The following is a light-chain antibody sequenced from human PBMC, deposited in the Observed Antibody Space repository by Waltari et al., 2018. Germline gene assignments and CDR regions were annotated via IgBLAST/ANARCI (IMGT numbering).Light chain of an antibody. CDR1: EGVSKA. V-gene: IGKV3-20*01. CDR2: GAS. CDR3: QHYVSLPVT. J-gene: IGKJ1*01. Sequence: DIELTQSPGTLSSSPGDRVTLTCRASEGVSKALNWYQQKPGKAPRLLMYGASTRATGIPDRFSGSGSGTDFSLTISRLEPEDFAVYYCQHYVSLPVTFGQGTKVEIK.